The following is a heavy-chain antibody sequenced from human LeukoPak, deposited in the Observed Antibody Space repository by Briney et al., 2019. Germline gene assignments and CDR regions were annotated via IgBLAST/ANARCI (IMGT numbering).Heavy chain of an antibody. CDR2: ISGSGGGT. Sequence: GGSLRLSCAASGFTFSSYGMSWVRQAPGKGLEWVSAISGSGGGTYYADSVKGRFTISRDNSKNTLSLQMNSLRAEDTGIYYCAKKAYCGGDCRPDYYYYMDVWGKGTTVTISS. V-gene: IGHV3-23*01. D-gene: IGHD2-21*02. CDR3: AKKAYCGGDCRPDYYYYMDV. CDR1: GFTFSSYG. J-gene: IGHJ6*03.